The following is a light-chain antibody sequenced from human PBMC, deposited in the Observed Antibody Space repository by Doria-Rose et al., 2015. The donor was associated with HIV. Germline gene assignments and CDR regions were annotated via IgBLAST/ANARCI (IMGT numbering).Light chain of an antibody. CDR3: QQYYDTPS. CDR2: WVS. Sequence: TQSPESLGMSLGERATLNCKSNQSLLYTSKNYLAWYQQKPGQPPKLLIYWVSTRQSGFPARFSGSGSGTDFTLTISSLEAEDVAVYYCQQYYDTPSFGPGTTVYIK. J-gene: IGKJ3*01. V-gene: IGKV4-1*01. CDR1: QSLLYTSKNY.